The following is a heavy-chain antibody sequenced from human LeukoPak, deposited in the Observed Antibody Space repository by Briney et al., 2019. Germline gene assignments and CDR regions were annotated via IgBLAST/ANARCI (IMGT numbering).Heavy chain of an antibody. J-gene: IGHJ4*02. D-gene: IGHD3-10*01. V-gene: IGHV3-48*02. CDR3: ARDNDPVLLWFGEPDCPGY. CDR1: GFTFSSYS. Sequence: GGSLRLSCAASGFTFSSYSMNWVRQAPGKGLEWVSYISSSSSTIYYADSVKGRFTISRDNAKNSLYLQMNSLRDEDTAVYYCARDNDPVLLWFGEPDCPGYWGQGTLVTVSS. CDR2: ISSSSSTI.